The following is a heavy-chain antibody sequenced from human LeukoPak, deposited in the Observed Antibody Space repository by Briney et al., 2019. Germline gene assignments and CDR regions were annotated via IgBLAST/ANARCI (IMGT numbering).Heavy chain of an antibody. CDR2: INPSGGST. CDR1: GYTFTSYY. D-gene: IGHD2-2*01. Sequence: ASVKVSCKASGYTFTSYYMHWVRLAPGQGLEWMGIINPSGGSTSYAQKFQGRVTMTRDTSTSTVYMELSSLRSEDTAVYYCAREGVVPAAIQSSFDYYYYGMDVWGQGTTVTVSS. V-gene: IGHV1-46*01. CDR3: AREGVVPAAIQSSFDYYYYGMDV. J-gene: IGHJ6*02.